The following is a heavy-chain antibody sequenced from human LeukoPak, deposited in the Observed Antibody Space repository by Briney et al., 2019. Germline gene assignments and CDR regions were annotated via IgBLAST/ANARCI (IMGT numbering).Heavy chain of an antibody. V-gene: IGHV5-51*01. J-gene: IGHJ6*02. Sequence: GESLKISCKGSGYSFTSYWIGWVRQMPGQGLEWMGIIYPGDSDTRYSPSFQGPVTISADKSISTAYLQWISLKASDTAMYYCARGGSTSYYYHGMDVWGQGTTVTVSS. CDR2: IYPGDSDT. CDR1: GYSFTSYW. D-gene: IGHD6-13*01. CDR3: ARGGSTSYYYHGMDV.